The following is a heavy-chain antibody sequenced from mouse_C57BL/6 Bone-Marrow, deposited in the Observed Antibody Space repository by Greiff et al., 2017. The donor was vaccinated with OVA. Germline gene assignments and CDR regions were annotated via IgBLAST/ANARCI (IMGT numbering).Heavy chain of an antibody. CDR2: ISSGGSYT. Sequence: DVMLVESGGDLVKPGGSLKLSCAASGFTFSSYGMSWVRQTPDKRLEWVATISSGGSYTYYPDSVKGRFTISRDNAKNTLYLQMCSLKSEDTAMYYCARLTTVVAPAWGQGTTLTVSS. CDR3: ARLTTVVAPA. D-gene: IGHD1-1*01. V-gene: IGHV5-6*02. J-gene: IGHJ2*01. CDR1: GFTFSSYG.